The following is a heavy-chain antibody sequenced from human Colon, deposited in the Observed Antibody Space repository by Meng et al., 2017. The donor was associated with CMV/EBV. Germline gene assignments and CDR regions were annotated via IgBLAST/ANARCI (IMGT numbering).Heavy chain of an antibody. CDR1: GGSFSGFH. CDR2: IHPGGWT. D-gene: IGHD5-24*01. CDR3: VRAMNEEIN. V-gene: IGHV4-34*01. J-gene: IGHJ4*02. Sequence: LSLTCAVSGGSFSGFHCNWIRQPPGKGLEWIGEIHPGGWTNYNPSLKSRVTMSIDTSKNQFSLKVNSVTAADTAVYFCVRAMNEEINWGQGTLVTVSS.